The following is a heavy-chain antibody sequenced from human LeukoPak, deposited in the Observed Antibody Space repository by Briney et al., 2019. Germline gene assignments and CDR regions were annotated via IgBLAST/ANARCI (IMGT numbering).Heavy chain of an antibody. Sequence: GGSLRLSCAASGFTFSSYWMHWVRQAPGKGLVWVSRINSDGSSTTYADSVKGRFTISRDNAKNTLYLQMNSLRAEDTAVYYCAKELRITMVRGVIGYMDVWGKGTTVTIPS. CDR3: AKELRITMVRGVIGYMDV. J-gene: IGHJ6*03. CDR1: GFTFSSYW. D-gene: IGHD3-10*01. CDR2: INSDGSST. V-gene: IGHV3-74*01.